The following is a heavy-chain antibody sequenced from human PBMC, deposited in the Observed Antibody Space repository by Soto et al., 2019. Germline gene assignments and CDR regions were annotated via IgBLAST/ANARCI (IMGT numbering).Heavy chain of an antibody. Sequence: QVQLQQWGAGLLKPSETLSLTCAVYGGSFSGYYWSWIRQPPGKGLEWIGEINHSGTTNYSPSLRGRVTISVDTSKNQFSLKLSSVTAADTAVYYWARGGGGRYSVHWFDPWGQGTLATVSS. CDR3: ARGGGGRYSVHWFDP. CDR1: GGSFSGYY. CDR2: INHSGTT. V-gene: IGHV4-34*01. D-gene: IGHD1-26*01. J-gene: IGHJ5*02.